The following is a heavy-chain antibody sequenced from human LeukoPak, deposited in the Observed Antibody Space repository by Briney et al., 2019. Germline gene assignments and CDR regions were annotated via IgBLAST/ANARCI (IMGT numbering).Heavy chain of an antibody. Sequence: GGSLRLSCAASGFTFSSYAMHWVRQAPGKGLEWVAVISYDGSNKYYADSVKGRFTISRDNSKNTLYLQMNSLRAEDTAVYYCAKGQSGSYEHYFDYWGQGTLVTVSS. J-gene: IGHJ4*02. CDR3: AKGQSGSYEHYFDY. D-gene: IGHD1-26*01. CDR1: GFTFSSYA. V-gene: IGHV3-30-3*01. CDR2: ISYDGSNK.